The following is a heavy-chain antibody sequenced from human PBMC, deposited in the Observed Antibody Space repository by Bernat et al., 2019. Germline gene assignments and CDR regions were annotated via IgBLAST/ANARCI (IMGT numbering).Heavy chain of an antibody. CDR3: ARGQWLEYDAFDI. D-gene: IGHD6-19*01. J-gene: IGHJ3*02. CDR1: GGSISSYY. V-gene: IGHV4-59*01. Sequence: QVQLQESGPGLVKPSETLSLTCTVSGGSISSYYWSRIRQPPGKGLEWIGYIYYSGNTNYNPSLKSRVTISVDTSKNQFSLKLSSVTAADTAVYYCARGQWLEYDAFDIWGQGTKVTVSS. CDR2: IYYSGNT.